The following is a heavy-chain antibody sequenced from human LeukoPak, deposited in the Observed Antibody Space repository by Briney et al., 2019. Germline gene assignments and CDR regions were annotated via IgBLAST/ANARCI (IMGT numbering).Heavy chain of an antibody. V-gene: IGHV5-51*01. D-gene: IGHD6-6*01. CDR2: IYPGDSDT. CDR3: ARRYSSSSSWSDY. J-gene: IGHJ4*02. Sequence: GDSLMISCKGSGYSFTSYWIAWVRQMPGKGLEWMGIIYPGDSDTRYSPSFQGQVTISADKSISTAYLQWSSLKASDTAMYYCARRYSSSSSWSDYWGQGTLVTVSS. CDR1: GYSFTSYW.